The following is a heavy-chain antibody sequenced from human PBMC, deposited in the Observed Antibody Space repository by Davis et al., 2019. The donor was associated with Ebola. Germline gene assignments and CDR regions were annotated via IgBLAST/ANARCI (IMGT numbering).Heavy chain of an antibody. V-gene: IGHV3-21*01. D-gene: IGHD1-26*01. CDR2: ISSSRSYI. CDR3: ARDLGRSGSNYGSGY. Sequence: PGGSLTLSCAASGFTFSSYSMNWVRQAPGKGLEWVSSISSSRSYIYYADSVTGRFTISRDNAKNSLYLQMNSLRAAETAVYYCARDLGRSGSNYGSGYWGQGTLVTVSS. CDR1: GFTFSSYS. J-gene: IGHJ4*02.